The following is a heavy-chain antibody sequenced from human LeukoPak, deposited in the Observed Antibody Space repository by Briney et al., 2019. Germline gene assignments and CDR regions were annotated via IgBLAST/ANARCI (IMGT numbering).Heavy chain of an antibody. CDR3: ARENKGTVHDSTAAFHY. CDR2: GHHSESP. Sequence: SETLSLTCTVSIGSIGNDYWSWLRQSPGKGLEWIAYGHHSESPNYNPSLKSRVTISVDRSNNRFSLQLSSVTAADTAVYYCARENKGTVHDSTAAFHYRGQGTLVTVSS. J-gene: IGHJ4*02. CDR1: IGSIGNDY. D-gene: IGHD1-7*01. V-gene: IGHV4-59*01.